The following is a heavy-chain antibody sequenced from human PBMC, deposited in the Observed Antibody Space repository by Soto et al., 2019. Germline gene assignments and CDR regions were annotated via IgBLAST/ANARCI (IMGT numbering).Heavy chain of an antibody. V-gene: IGHV3-43*01. D-gene: IGHD1-26*01. CDR3: AKEEVKVGATIYYYGMDV. J-gene: IGHJ6*02. CDR1: GFTFDDYT. Sequence: GGSLRLSCAASGFTFDDYTMHWVRQAPGKGLEWVSLISWDGGSTYYADSVKGRFTISRDNNKNSLYLQMNSLRTEDTALYYCAKEEVKVGATIYYYGMDVWGQGTTVTVSS. CDR2: ISWDGGST.